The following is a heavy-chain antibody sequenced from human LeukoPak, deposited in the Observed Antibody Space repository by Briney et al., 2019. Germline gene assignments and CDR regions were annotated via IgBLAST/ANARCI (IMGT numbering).Heavy chain of an antibody. Sequence: SVKVSCKASGGTFSSYAISWVRQAPGQGLEWMGGIIPIFGTANYAQKFQGRVTMTEDTSTDTAYMELSSLRSEDTAVYYCATSMVRGGDWFDPWGQGTLVTVSS. D-gene: IGHD3-10*01. CDR2: IIPIFGTA. CDR3: ATSMVRGGDWFDP. CDR1: GGTFSSYA. V-gene: IGHV1-69*06. J-gene: IGHJ5*02.